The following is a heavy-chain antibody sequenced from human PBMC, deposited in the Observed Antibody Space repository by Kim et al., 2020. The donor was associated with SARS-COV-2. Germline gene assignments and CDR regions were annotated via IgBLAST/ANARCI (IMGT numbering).Heavy chain of an antibody. D-gene: IGHD3-16*01. Sequence: SETLSLTCTVSGGSISSYYWSWIRQPPGKGLEWIGYIYYSGSTNYNPSLKSRVTISVDTSKNQFSLKLSSVTAADTAVYYCAREGEEMDYYYGMDVWGQGTTVTVSS. CDR2: IYYSGST. J-gene: IGHJ6*02. CDR1: GGSISSYY. CDR3: AREGEEMDYYYGMDV. V-gene: IGHV4-59*13.